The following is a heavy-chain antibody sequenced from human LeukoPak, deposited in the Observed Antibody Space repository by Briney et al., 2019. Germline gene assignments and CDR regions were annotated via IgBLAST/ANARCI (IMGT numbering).Heavy chain of an antibody. J-gene: IGHJ4*02. CDR3: ARDTSRVGATGFDY. CDR2: IYYSGST. Sequence: SETLSLTXTVSGGSISSYYWSWIRQPPGKGLEWIGYIYYSGSTNYNASLKSRVTISVDTSKNQFSLTLSSVTAADTAVYYCARDTSRVGATGFDYWGQGTLVTVSS. CDR1: GGSISSYY. D-gene: IGHD1-26*01. V-gene: IGHV4-59*01.